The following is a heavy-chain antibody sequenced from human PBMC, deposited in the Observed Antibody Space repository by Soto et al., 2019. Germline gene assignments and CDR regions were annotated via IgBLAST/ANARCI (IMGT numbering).Heavy chain of an antibody. CDR3: ARDRRSWTNWFDP. J-gene: IGHJ5*02. V-gene: IGHV4-59*12. D-gene: IGHD6-13*01. Sequence: SETLSLTCTVSCGSISSYYWSWIRQPPGKGLEWIGYIYYSGSTNYNPSLKSRVTISVDTSKNQFSLKLSSVTAADTAVYYCARDRRSWTNWFDPWGQGTLVTVSS. CDR1: CGSISSYY. CDR2: IYYSGST.